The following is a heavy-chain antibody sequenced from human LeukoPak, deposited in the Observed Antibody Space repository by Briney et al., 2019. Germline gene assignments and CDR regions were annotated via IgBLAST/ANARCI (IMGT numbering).Heavy chain of an antibody. V-gene: IGHV4-34*01. CDR1: GGSSIGYY. J-gene: IGHJ6*04. Sequence: SQTLSLTCAVYGGSSIGYYSSWIRPPPGQGLDWIGEIIHSGSTNYNPSLKSRVTISVDTSKNQFSLKLSSVTAADTAVYYCARGGVTISPRYYDGMDVWGKGTTVTVSS. CDR3: ARGGVTISPRYYDGMDV. CDR2: IIHSGST. D-gene: IGHD3-9*01.